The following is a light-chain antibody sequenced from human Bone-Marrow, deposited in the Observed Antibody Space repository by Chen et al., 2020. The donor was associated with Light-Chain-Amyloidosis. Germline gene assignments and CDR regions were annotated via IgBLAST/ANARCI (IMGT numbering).Light chain of an antibody. J-gene: IGKJ2*01. CDR1: QSLLHSSGYNS. CDR2: LSS. CDR3: MQALQIPHT. Sequence: VLTQSPLSLPVTPGEPASISCRSSQSLLHSSGYNSLDWYLQKPGQSPQLLIYLSSTRASGVPDRFSGSGSGTDFTLKISRVEAEDVGVYYCMQALQIPHTFGQGTKLEIK. V-gene: IGKV2-28*01.